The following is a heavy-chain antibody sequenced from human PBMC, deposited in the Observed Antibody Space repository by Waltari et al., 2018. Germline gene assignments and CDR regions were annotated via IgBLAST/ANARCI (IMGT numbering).Heavy chain of an antibody. J-gene: IGHJ5*02. CDR2: IYYSGST. D-gene: IGHD3-3*01. Sequence: QLQLQESGPGLVKPSETLSLTCTVSGGSISSSSYYWGWIRQPPGTGLEWIGSIYYSGSTYYNPSLKSRVTISVDTSKNQFSLKLSSVTAADTAVYYCARTQYYDFWSGYPNNWFDPWGQGTLVTVSS. CDR1: GGSISSSSYY. V-gene: IGHV4-39*07. CDR3: ARTQYYDFWSGYPNNWFDP.